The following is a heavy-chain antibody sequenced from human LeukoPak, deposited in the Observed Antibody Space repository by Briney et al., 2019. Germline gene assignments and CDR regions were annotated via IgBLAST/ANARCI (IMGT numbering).Heavy chain of an antibody. CDR1: GFTFDDYG. CDR2: ISGSGGST. D-gene: IGHD1-26*01. Sequence: GGSLRLSCAASGFTFDDYGMSWVRQAPGKGLEWVSAISGSGGSTYYADSVKGRFTISRDNSKNTLYLQMSSLRAEDTAVYYCAERGAEVGATVAPGDYWGQGTLVTVSS. J-gene: IGHJ4*02. V-gene: IGHV3-23*01. CDR3: AERGAEVGATVAPGDY.